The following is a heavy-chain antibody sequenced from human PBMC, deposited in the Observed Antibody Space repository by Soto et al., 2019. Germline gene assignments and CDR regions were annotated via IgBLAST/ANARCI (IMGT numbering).Heavy chain of an antibody. J-gene: IGHJ4*02. CDR2: INHSGST. CDR3: ATVRARRTLSADY. Sequence: PSETLSLTCAVYGGSFSCYYWSWIRQPPGKGLEWIGEINHSGSTNYNPSLKSRVTISVDTSKNQFSLKLSSVTAADTAVYYCATVRARRTLSADYWGQGTLVTVSS. D-gene: IGHD3-10*01. V-gene: IGHV4-34*01. CDR1: GGSFSCYY.